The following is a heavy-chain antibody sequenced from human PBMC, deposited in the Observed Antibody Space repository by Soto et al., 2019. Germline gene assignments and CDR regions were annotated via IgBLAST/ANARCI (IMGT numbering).Heavy chain of an antibody. CDR3: ARSGDFWSGVFDY. V-gene: IGHV3-23*01. J-gene: IGHJ4*02. CDR2: ISGSGGGT. D-gene: IGHD3-3*01. CDR1: GFTFSTYG. Sequence: GGSLRLSCAASGFTFSTYGMNWVRQAPGKGLEWVSAISGSGGGTYYADSVKGRFTISRDNSENTLYLQMNSLRAEDTAVYYCARSGDFWSGVFDYWGQGTLVTVSS.